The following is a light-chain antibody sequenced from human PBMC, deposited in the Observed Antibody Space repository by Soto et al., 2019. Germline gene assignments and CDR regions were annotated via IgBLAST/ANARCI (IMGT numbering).Light chain of an antibody. CDR3: QSYESSLSGWI. J-gene: IGLJ2*01. CDR1: SSNIGAGYE. Sequence: QPVLTQPPSVSGAPGQRVTISCTGSSSNIGAGYEVHWYQQIPGTAPKLLIYANTNRPSGVPDRFSASKSGTSASLAITGLQAEDEADYYCQSYESSLSGWIFGGGTKLTVL. CDR2: ANT. V-gene: IGLV1-40*01.